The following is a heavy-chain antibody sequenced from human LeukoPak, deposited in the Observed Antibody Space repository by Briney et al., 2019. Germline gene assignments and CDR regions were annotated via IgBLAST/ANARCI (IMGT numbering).Heavy chain of an antibody. Sequence: SCAASGFTFSSYAMHWVRQAPGQGLEWMGIINPSGGSTSYAQKFQGRVTMTRDTSTSTVYMELSSLRSEDTAVFYCARVNKYCSGGSCYDFDYWGQGTLVTVSS. J-gene: IGHJ4*02. CDR2: INPSGGST. D-gene: IGHD2-15*01. V-gene: IGHV1-46*01. CDR1: GFTFSSYA. CDR3: ARVNKYCSGGSCYDFDY.